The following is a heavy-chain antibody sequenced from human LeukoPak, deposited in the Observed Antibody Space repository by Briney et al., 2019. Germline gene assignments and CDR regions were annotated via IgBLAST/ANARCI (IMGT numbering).Heavy chain of an antibody. D-gene: IGHD1-26*01. Sequence: GGSLRLSCAASGFTFSSYWMHWVRQAPGKGLVWVSRINSGGSSTSYADSVKGRFTISRDNAKNTLYLQMNSLRAEDTAVCYCARAVGATSPTIDYWGQGTLVTVSS. CDR3: ARAVGATSPTIDY. J-gene: IGHJ4*02. CDR2: INSGGSST. V-gene: IGHV3-74*01. CDR1: GFTFSSYW.